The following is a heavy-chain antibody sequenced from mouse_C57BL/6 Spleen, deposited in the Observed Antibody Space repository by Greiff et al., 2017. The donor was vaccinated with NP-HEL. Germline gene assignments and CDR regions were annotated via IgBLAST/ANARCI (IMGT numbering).Heavy chain of an antibody. D-gene: IGHD1-1*01. Sequence: EVKLMESGGDLVKPGGSLKLSCAASGFTFSSYGMSWVRQTPDKRLEWVATISSGGSYTSYPDSVKGRFTISRDNAKNTLYLQMSSLKSEDTAMYYCARHGGATVVARDAMDYWGQGTSVTVSS. V-gene: IGHV5-6*01. J-gene: IGHJ4*01. CDR1: GFTFSSYG. CDR3: ARHGGATVVARDAMDY. CDR2: ISSGGSYT.